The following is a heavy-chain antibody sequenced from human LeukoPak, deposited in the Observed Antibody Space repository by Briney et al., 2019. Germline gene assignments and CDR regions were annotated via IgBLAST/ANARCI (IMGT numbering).Heavy chain of an antibody. CDR1: GFTSSIFG. J-gene: IGHJ4*02. V-gene: IGHV3-30*02. CDR2: IRYDGTNK. Sequence: PGGSLRLSCTASGFTSSIFGMHWVRQAPGKGLEWVAFIRYDGTNKYYADSVKGRFTISRDNSKNTLYLQMDSLRVEDTAMYYCAKAGTQQWLLFVGVYWGQGALVTVSS. CDR3: AKAGTQQWLLFVGVY. D-gene: IGHD6-19*01.